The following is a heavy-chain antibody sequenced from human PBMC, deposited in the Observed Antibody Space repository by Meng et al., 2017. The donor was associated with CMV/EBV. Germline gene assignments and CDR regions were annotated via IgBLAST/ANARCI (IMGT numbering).Heavy chain of an antibody. Sequence: ETLSLTCAVYGGSFSGYYWSWIRQPPGKGLEWVANIKQDGSEKYYVDSVKGRFTISRDNAKNSLYLQMNSLRAEDTAVYYCARSRSGGGWYYFDYWGQGTLVTVSS. CDR2: IKQDGSEK. CDR1: GGSFSGYY. D-gene: IGHD6-19*01. CDR3: ARSRSGGGWYYFDY. V-gene: IGHV3-7*01. J-gene: IGHJ4*02.